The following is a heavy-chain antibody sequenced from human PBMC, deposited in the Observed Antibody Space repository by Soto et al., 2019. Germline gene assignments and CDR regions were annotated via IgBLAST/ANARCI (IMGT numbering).Heavy chain of an antibody. CDR3: ARGGGVVVAAIDAFDI. J-gene: IGHJ3*02. Sequence: ETLSLTCAVYGGSFSGYYWSWIRQPPGKGLEWIGEINHSGSTNYNPSLKSRVPISVDTSKNQFSLKLSSVTAADTAVYYCARGGGVVVAAIDAFDIWGQGTMVTVSS. D-gene: IGHD2-15*01. CDR2: INHSGST. CDR1: GGSFSGYY. V-gene: IGHV4-34*01.